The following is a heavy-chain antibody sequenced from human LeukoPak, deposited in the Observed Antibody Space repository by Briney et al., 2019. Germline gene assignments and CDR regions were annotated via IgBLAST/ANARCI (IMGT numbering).Heavy chain of an antibody. CDR2: IYYSGST. CDR3: ARDRPGPRVYDY. V-gene: IGHV4-39*07. J-gene: IGHJ4*02. D-gene: IGHD1-14*01. Sequence: KSSETLSLTCTVSGGSISSSSYYWGWIRQPPGKGLEWIGSIYYSGSTYYNPSLKSRVTISVDTSKNQFSLKLSSVTAADTAVYYCARDRPGPRVYDYWGQGTLVTVSS. CDR1: GGSISSSSYY.